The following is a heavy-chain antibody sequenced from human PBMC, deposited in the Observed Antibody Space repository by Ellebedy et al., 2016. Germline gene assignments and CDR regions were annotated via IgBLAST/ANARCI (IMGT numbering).Heavy chain of an antibody. CDR2: ITWNGNSI. V-gene: IGHV3-9*01. J-gene: IGHJ4*02. Sequence: GGSLRLXXAASGFTFSGYWMHWVRQAPGKGLEWVSGITWNGNSIGYVASVKGRFTISRDNAKNSLYLQMNSLRAEDTALYYCAQKTGYWGQGTLVTVSS. CDR3: AQKTGY. CDR1: GFTFSGYW.